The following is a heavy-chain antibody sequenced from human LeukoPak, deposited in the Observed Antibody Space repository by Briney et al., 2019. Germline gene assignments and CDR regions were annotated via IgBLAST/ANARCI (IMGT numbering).Heavy chain of an antibody. CDR2: ISSSSSYI. J-gene: IGHJ4*02. CDR1: GFTFSSYS. CDR3: ARHVQIAAAKIDY. D-gene: IGHD6-13*01. Sequence: GGSLRLSCAASGFTFSSYSMNWVRQAPGKGLEWVSSISSSSSYIYYADSVKGRFTISRDNAKNSLYLQMNSLRAEDTAVYYCARHVQIAAAKIDYWGPGTLVTVSS. V-gene: IGHV3-21*01.